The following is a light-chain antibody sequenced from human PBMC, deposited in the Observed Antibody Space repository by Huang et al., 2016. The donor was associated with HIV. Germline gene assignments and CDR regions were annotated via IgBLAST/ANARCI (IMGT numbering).Light chain of an antibody. J-gene: IGKJ1*01. CDR1: QDIGNF. CDR2: GAS. V-gene: IGKV1-27*01. Sequence: DIQMTQSPSSLSASPGVRVTLSCRANQDIGNFLAWYQHKPGGVPRLLIYGASTLQSGVPSLFSGRGSGTDFTLTITSFQPDDVATYYCQRYDSAPRAFGQGTKVEI. CDR3: QRYDSAPRA.